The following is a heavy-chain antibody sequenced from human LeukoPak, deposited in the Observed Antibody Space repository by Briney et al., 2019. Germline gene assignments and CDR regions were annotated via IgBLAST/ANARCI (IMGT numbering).Heavy chain of an antibody. J-gene: IGHJ3*02. CDR1: GFTFSSYE. CDR3: VRDRGTTTVRSFDI. D-gene: IGHD4-17*01. CDR2: SSSSGSSI. Sequence: GGPLRLSCTASGFTFSSYEMNWVRQAPGKGLEWISHSSSSGSSIYYADSVKGRFTISRDNAKNSLSLQMNSLRAEDTALYYCVRDRGTTTVRSFDIWGQGTMVTVSS. V-gene: IGHV3-48*03.